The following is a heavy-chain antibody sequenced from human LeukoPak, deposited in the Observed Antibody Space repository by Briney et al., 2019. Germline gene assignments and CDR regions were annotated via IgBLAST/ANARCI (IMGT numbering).Heavy chain of an antibody. CDR3: ARRAGEYSHPYDY. CDR2: IYSGGNT. CDR1: GFTVSSNS. J-gene: IGHJ4*01. Sequence: PGGSLRLSCTVSGFTVSSNSMSWVRQAPGKGLEWVSFIYSGGNTHYSDSVKGRFTISRDNSKNTLYLQMNSLRAEDTAVYYCARRAGEYSHPYDYWGXGTLVTVSS. D-gene: IGHD4-17*01. V-gene: IGHV3-53*01.